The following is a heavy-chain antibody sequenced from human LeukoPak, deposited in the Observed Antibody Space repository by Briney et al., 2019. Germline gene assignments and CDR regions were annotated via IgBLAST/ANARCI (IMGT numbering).Heavy chain of an antibody. V-gene: IGHV1-18*01. J-gene: IGHJ4*02. D-gene: IGHD6-13*01. Sequence: ASVRVSCKASGYTFTTEGISWVRQAPGQGLEWMGWISSYNGKTIYAQRLQGRVTMTTDTSTSTAYMELRSLRSDDTAVYYCARDRGRGIATSDYYFDYWGQGTLVTVSS. CDR2: ISSYNGKT. CDR3: ARDRGRGIATSDYYFDY. CDR1: GYTFTTEG.